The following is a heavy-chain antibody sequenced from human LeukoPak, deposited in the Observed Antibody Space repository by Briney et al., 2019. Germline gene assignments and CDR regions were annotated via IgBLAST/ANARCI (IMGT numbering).Heavy chain of an antibody. J-gene: IGHJ6*04. CDR2: ISIIWSTI. CDR1: GFTFSSYE. Sequence: GGSLRLSCAASGFTFSSYEINWVRQAPGKGLEWVSYISIIWSTIYYADSVKGPITISRENAQKSLYLQMKSLKAQETAVYYCAELGITMLGGVWDKGPTVTISS. V-gene: IGHV3-48*03. CDR3: AELGITMLGGV. D-gene: IGHD3-10*02.